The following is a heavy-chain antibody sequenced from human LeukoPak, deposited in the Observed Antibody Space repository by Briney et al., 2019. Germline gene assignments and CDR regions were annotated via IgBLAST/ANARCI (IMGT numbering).Heavy chain of an antibody. CDR3: ARDRYCSSTSCPTGDDAFDI. J-gene: IGHJ3*02. CDR2: INSDGSST. D-gene: IGHD2-2*01. V-gene: IGHV3-74*01. Sequence: GGSLRLSCAASGFTFSSYWMPWVRQAPGKGLVWVSRINSDGSSTSYADSVKGRFTISRDNAKNTLYLQMNSLRAEDTAVYYCARDRYCSSTSCPTGDDAFDIWGQGTMVTVSS. CDR1: GFTFSSYW.